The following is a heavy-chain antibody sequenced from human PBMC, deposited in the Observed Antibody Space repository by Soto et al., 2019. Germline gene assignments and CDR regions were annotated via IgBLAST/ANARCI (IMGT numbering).Heavy chain of an antibody. CDR2: MNPNSGNT. CDR1: GYTFTSYD. V-gene: IGHV1-8*01. CDR3: ARGVSLRPRNRFDP. J-gene: IGHJ5*02. D-gene: IGHD5-12*01. Sequence: ASVKVSCKASGYTFTSYDINWVRQATGQGLEWMGWMNPNSGNTGYAQKFQGRVTMTRNTSISTAYMELSSLRSEDTAVYYCARGVSLRPRNRFDPWGQGTLVTVSS.